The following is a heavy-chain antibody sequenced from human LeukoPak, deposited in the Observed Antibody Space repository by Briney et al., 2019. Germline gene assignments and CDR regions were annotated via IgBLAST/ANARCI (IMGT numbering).Heavy chain of an antibody. Sequence: GASVKVSCKASGYTFTSYGISWVRQAPGQGLEWMGWISAYNGNTNYAQKLQGRVTMTTDTSTSTAYMELRSLRSDDTAVYYCARDRGSSWYGLDFDYWGQGTLVTVSS. CDR3: ARDRGSSWYGLDFDY. J-gene: IGHJ4*02. D-gene: IGHD6-13*01. CDR2: ISAYNGNT. V-gene: IGHV1-18*01. CDR1: GYTFTSYG.